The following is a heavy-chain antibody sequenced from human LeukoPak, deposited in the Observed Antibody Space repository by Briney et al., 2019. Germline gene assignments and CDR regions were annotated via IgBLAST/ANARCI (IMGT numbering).Heavy chain of an antibody. J-gene: IGHJ4*02. CDR2: ISGSGDNT. V-gene: IGHV3-23*01. CDR3: AKGSYYDSSGSFYFDY. Sequence: GGSLRLSCAASGFTFSSYAMSWVRQAPGKGLEWGSGISGSGDNTYYADSVKGRFTISRDNSRNTLYVQVNSLGTEDTAAYYCAKGSYYDSSGSFYFDYWGQGTLVTVSS. CDR1: GFTFSSYA. D-gene: IGHD3-22*01.